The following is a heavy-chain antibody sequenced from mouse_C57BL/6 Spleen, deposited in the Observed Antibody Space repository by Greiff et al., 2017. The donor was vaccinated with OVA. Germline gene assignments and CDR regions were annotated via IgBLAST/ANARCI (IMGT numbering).Heavy chain of an antibody. CDR3: ASYYDYDGFAY. V-gene: IGHV5-16*01. J-gene: IGHJ3*01. D-gene: IGHD2-4*01. CDR2: INYDGSST. Sequence: EVQLVESEGGLVQPGSSMKLSCTASGFTFSDYYMAWVRQVPEKGLEWVANINYDGSSTYYLDSLKSRFIISRDNAKNILYLQMSSLKSEDTATYYCASYYDYDGFAYWGQGTLVTVSA. CDR1: GFTFSDYY.